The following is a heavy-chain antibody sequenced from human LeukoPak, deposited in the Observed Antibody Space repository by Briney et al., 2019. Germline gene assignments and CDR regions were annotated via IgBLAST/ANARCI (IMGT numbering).Heavy chain of an antibody. J-gene: IGHJ3*02. CDR2: ISGSSTYI. D-gene: IGHD3-3*01. CDR3: ARDRVETIFGVVIRDYAFDI. CDR1: GFTFSNCG. V-gene: IGHV3-21*01. Sequence: PGGSLRLSCAASGFTFSNCGMNWVRQAPGKGLEWVSSISGSSTYIYYADSVKGRFTISRDNAKNSLYLQMNSLRAEDTAVYYCARDRVETIFGVVIRDYAFDIWGQGTMVTVSS.